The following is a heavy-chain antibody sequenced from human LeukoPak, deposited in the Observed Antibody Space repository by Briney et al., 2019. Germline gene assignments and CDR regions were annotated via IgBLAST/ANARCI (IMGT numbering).Heavy chain of an antibody. CDR2: ISGSGGGT. CDR3: AKHAGSGWYSDLDY. D-gene: IGHD6-19*01. Sequence: PGGSLRLSCTASGFTFSSYVMSWVRQAPGKGLEWVSGISGSGGGTIYADSVKGRFTVSRDNSKNTLYLQMNSLRAEDTALYYCAKHAGSGWYSDLDYWGRGTLVTVSS. J-gene: IGHJ4*02. V-gene: IGHV3-23*01. CDR1: GFTFSSYV.